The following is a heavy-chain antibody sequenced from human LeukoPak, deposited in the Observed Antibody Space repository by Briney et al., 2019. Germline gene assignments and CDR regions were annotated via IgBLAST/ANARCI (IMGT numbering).Heavy chain of an antibody. D-gene: IGHD6-19*01. CDR1: GFTFSKAW. J-gene: IGHJ4*02. V-gene: IGHV3-11*04. CDR2: ISSSGSTI. Sequence: GGSLRLSCAASGFTFSKAWMGWVRQAPGKGLEWVSYISSSGSTIYYADSLKGRFTISRDNAKNSLYLQMNSLRVEDTAVYYCARVGASGWNTDYWGQGTLVAVSS. CDR3: ARVGASGWNTDY.